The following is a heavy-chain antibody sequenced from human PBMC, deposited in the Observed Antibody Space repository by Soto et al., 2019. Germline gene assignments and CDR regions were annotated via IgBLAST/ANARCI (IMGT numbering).Heavy chain of an antibody. CDR3: AKDSEYDSSGYYLHYYFDY. J-gene: IGHJ4*02. CDR1: GFTFSSYA. D-gene: IGHD3-22*01. V-gene: IGHV3-23*01. Sequence: LRLSCAASGFTFSSYAMSWVRQAPGKGLEWVSAISGSGGSTYYADSVKGRFTISRDNSKNTLYLQMNSLRAEDTAVYYCAKDSEYDSSGYYLHYYFDYWGQGTLVTVSS. CDR2: ISGSGGST.